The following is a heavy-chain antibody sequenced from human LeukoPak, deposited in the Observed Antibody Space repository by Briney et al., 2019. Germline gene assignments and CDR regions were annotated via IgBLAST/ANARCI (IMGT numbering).Heavy chain of an antibody. Sequence: GASVKVSCKASGGTFSSYAISWVRQAPGQGLEWMGGIIPIFGTANYAQKFQGRVTITADESTSTAYMELSSLRSEDTAVYYCASTIGGRRPEYFQHWGQGTLVTVSS. V-gene: IGHV1-69*13. CDR2: IIPIFGTA. J-gene: IGHJ1*01. D-gene: IGHD3-10*01. CDR3: ASTIGGRRPEYFQH. CDR1: GGTFSSYA.